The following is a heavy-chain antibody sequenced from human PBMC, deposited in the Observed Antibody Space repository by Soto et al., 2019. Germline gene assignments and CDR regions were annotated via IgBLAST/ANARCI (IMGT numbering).Heavy chain of an antibody. CDR3: ARDRADPIGDYHPLFDS. CDR2: IESDGSST. CDR1: GCTFSSHW. D-gene: IGHD2-21*01. Sequence: EVQLVESGGDLVQPGGSLRLSCAASGCTFSSHWMHWVRQAPGKGLVWVSRIESDGSSTNYADSVKGRFTVSRDNDKNTLYLQMNSLRAEDTAVYYCARDRADPIGDYHPLFDSWGQGTLVTVSS. J-gene: IGHJ4*02. V-gene: IGHV3-74*01.